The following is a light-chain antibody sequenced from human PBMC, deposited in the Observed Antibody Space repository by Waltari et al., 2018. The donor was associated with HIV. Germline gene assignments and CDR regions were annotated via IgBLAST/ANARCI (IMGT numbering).Light chain of an antibody. J-gene: IGLJ3*02. CDR1: SPTIAAGTD. V-gene: IGLV1-40*01. CDR2: SND. Sequence: QSVLTQPPSVSGAPGQRVAISCTGRSPTIAAGTDVHWYQVLPGTVPKLLIFSNDTRPSGVPDRFSASKSPTSASLAITGLQPEDEADYYCQSYDSGLSATVFGGGTRLTVL. CDR3: QSYDSGLSATV.